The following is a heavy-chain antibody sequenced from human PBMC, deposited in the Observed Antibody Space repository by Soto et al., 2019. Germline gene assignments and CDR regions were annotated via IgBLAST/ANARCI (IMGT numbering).Heavy chain of an antibody. CDR1: GFTFSSYG. CDR3: ARAYGGYDSLFFFDY. D-gene: IGHD5-12*01. Sequence: QVQLVESGGGVVQPGRSLRLSCAASGFTFSSYGMHWVRQAPGKGLEWVAVIWYDGSNKYYADSVKGRFTISRDNSKNTLYLQMNSLRAEDTAVYYCARAYGGYDSLFFFDYWGQGTLVTVSS. V-gene: IGHV3-33*01. CDR2: IWYDGSNK. J-gene: IGHJ4*02.